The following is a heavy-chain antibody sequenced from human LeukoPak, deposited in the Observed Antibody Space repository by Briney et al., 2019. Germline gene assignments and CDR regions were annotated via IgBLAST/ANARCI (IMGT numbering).Heavy chain of an antibody. CDR3: ARGVYEYPYYYDSSGYYYFDY. J-gene: IGHJ4*02. CDR2: IYYSGST. Sequence: PSETLSPTCTVSGGSISSYYWSWIRQPPGKGLEWIGYIYYSGSTNYNPSLKSRVTISVDTSKNQFSLKLSSVTAADTAVYYCARGVYEYPYYYDSSGYYYFDYWGQGTLVTVSS. V-gene: IGHV4-59*01. D-gene: IGHD3-22*01. CDR1: GGSISSYY.